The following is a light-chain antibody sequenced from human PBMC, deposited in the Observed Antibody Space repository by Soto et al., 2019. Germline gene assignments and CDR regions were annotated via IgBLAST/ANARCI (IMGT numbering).Light chain of an antibody. CDR3: CSYAGSRTFV. CDR1: SSDVGGYNY. Sequence: QSALTQPASVSGSPGQSITISCTGTSSDVGGYNYVSWYQQHPGKAPKLMIYEVSRRPSGVSNRFFGSKSGITASLTISGLRAEDEAHYHCCSYAGSRTFVFGGGTKLTVL. V-gene: IGLV2-14*01. CDR2: EVS. J-gene: IGLJ3*02.